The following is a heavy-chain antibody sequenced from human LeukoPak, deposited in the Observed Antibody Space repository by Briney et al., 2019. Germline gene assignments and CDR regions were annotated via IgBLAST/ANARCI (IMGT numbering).Heavy chain of an antibody. Sequence: ASVKVSCKASGYTFTSYGISWVRQAPGQGLEWMGWISAYNGNTNYAQKLQGRVIMTTDTSTSTAYMELRSLRSDDTAVYYCARDQLWFGELLYQFDYWGQGTLVTVSS. CDR1: GYTFTSYG. CDR3: ARDQLWFGELLYQFDY. CDR2: ISAYNGNT. D-gene: IGHD3-10*01. V-gene: IGHV1-18*04. J-gene: IGHJ4*02.